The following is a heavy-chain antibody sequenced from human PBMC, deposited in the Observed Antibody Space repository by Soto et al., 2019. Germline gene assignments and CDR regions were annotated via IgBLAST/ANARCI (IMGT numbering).Heavy chain of an antibody. J-gene: IGHJ6*03. D-gene: IGHD2-15*01. CDR3: AKGYQLLPHFYYYYYMDV. V-gene: IGHV3-23*01. CDR2: ISGSGGST. CDR1: GFTFSSYA. Sequence: GGSLRLSCAASGFTFSSYAMSWVRQAPGKGLEWVSAISGSGGSTYYADSVKGRFTISRDNSKNTLYLQMNSLRAEDTAVYYCAKGYQLLPHFYYYYYMDVWGKGTTVTVSS.